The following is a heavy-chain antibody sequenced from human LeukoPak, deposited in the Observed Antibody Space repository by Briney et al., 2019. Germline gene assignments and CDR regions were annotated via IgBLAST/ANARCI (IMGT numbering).Heavy chain of an antibody. CDR3: AREGCSGGSCYPILRPNYYHNMDV. Sequence: ASVKVSCKASGYTFTGNYIHWVRQAPGQGLEWMGWINPNSGATKYAQKFQGRVTMTRDTSITTTYMGLTSLRSDDTAVYYCAREGCSGGSCYPILRPNYYHNMDVWGKGTTVTVSS. CDR1: GYTFTGNY. V-gene: IGHV1-2*02. D-gene: IGHD2-15*01. J-gene: IGHJ6*03. CDR2: INPNSGAT.